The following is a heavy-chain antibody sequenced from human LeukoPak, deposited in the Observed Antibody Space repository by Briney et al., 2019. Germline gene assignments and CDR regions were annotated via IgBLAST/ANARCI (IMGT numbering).Heavy chain of an antibody. CDR3: ARETGEAFDI. D-gene: IGHD7-27*01. Sequence: GGSLRLSCAASGFTFSSYETNWVRQAPGEGLEWVSYISSSGSTIYYADSVKGRFTISRDNAKNSLYLQMNSLRAEDTAVYYWARETGEAFDIWGQGTMVTVSS. CDR2: ISSSGSTI. CDR1: GFTFSSYE. V-gene: IGHV3-48*03. J-gene: IGHJ3*02.